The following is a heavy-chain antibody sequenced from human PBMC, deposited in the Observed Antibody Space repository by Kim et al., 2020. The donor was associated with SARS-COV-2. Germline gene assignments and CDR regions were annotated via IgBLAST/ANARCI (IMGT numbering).Heavy chain of an antibody. CDR3: ARLWLLDAFDI. D-gene: IGHD2-15*01. V-gene: IGHV5-10-1*01. J-gene: IGHJ3*02. CDR2: T. Sequence: TNHSPACQGHVTISADKSISTAYLQWSSLKASDTAMYYCARLWLLDAFDIWGQGTMVTVSS.